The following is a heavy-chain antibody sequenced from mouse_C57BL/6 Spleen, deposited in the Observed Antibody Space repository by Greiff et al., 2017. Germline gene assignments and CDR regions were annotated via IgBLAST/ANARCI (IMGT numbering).Heavy chain of an antibody. Sequence: EVQGVESGGDLVKPGGSLKLSCAASGFTFSSYGMSWVRPTPDKRLEWVATISSGGSYTYYPDSVKGRFTISRDNAKNTLYLQMSSLKSEDTAMYYCARQGYDSFFDYWGQGTTLTVSS. V-gene: IGHV5-6*01. CDR3: ARQGYDSFFDY. D-gene: IGHD2-4*01. CDR2: ISSGGSYT. CDR1: GFTFSSYG. J-gene: IGHJ2*01.